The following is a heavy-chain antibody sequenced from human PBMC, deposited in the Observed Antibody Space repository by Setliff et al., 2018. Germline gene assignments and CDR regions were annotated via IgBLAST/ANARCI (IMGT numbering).Heavy chain of an antibody. Sequence: PSETLSLTCTVSGGSISSGIVYWSWIRQPAGKGLEWIGRMLSSGSTNYNPSLKSRVTISIDTSKNQFSLRLTSVTAADAAVYYCVRERFEYSGSPLAFDIWGQGTMVTVSS. CDR1: GGSISSGIVY. J-gene: IGHJ3*02. V-gene: IGHV4-61*02. CDR3: VRERFEYSGSPLAFDI. D-gene: IGHD1-26*01. CDR2: MLSSGST.